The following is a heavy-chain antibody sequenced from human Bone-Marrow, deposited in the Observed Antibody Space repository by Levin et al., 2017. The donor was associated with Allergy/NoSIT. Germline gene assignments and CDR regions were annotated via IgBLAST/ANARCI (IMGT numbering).Heavy chain of an antibody. D-gene: IGHD3-10*01. J-gene: IGHJ4*02. CDR3: ARMIQRGVRATNSCDY. CDR2: INWDDDK. CDR1: GFSLNTRGVC. Sequence: SGPTLVKPTQTLTLTCTFSGFSLNTRGVCVNWIRQPPGKALEWLALINWDDDKYYSPSLKTRLTISKDTSKNQVVLTMTNMDPLDTATYYCARMIQRGVRATNSCDYWGQGTLVAVSS. V-gene: IGHV2-70*01.